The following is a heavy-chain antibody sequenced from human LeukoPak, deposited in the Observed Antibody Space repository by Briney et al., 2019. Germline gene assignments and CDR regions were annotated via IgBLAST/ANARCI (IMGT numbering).Heavy chain of an antibody. V-gene: IGHV3-30*02. D-gene: IGHD1-1*01. Sequence: GGSLRLSCAASGFTFSSYGMHWVRQAPGKGLEWVAFIRYDGSNKSYADSVKGRFTISRDNSENTLYLQINSLRVEDTAVYYCAKDTPTTGYHLDSWGQGTLVTVSS. CDR2: IRYDGSNK. J-gene: IGHJ4*02. CDR3: AKDTPTTGYHLDS. CDR1: GFTFSSYG.